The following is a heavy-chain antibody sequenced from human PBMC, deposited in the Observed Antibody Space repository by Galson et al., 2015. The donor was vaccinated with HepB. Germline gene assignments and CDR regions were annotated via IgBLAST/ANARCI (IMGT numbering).Heavy chain of an antibody. CDR1: GFTFSSYA. J-gene: IGHJ5*02. V-gene: IGHV3-23*01. CDR2: ISNTGGET. Sequence: SLRLSCAASGFTFSSYAMNWVRQAPGKGLEWVAEISNTGGETNYAESVRGRFTISRDNSKDTLHLQMSSLGADDTAVYYCARARFSENHHSLHHWGQGTLVTVAS. D-gene: IGHD1-14*01. CDR3: ARARFSENHHSLHH.